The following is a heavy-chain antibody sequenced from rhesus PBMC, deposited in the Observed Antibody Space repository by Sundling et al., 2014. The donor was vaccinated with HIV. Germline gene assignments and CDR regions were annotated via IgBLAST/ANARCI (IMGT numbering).Heavy chain of an antibody. J-gene: IGHJ6*01. CDR2: INSAGNSV. CDR1: GFTFSDHY. CDR3: VRGPEATGWYGLDF. Sequence: EVRLVESGGGLVQPGGSLRLSCAASGFTFSDHYMSWVRQAPGKGPEWVSGINSAGNSVYYSDSVKGRFSISRDNSKNTLSLQMRSLRAEDTAVYYCVRGPEATGWYGLDFWGQGVIVTVSS. D-gene: IGHD6-31*01. V-gene: IGHV3S42*01.